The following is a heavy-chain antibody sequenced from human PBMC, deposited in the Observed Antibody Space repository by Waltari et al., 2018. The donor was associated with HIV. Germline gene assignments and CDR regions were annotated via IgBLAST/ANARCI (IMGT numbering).Heavy chain of an antibody. J-gene: IGHJ4*02. V-gene: IGHV3-23*01. CDR3: ANAAIFLYSSGWYFDY. Sequence: GSGGSTYYADSVKGRFTISRDNSKNTLYLQMNSLRAEDTAVYYCANAAIFLYSSGWYFDYWGQGTLVTVSS. CDR2: GSGGST. D-gene: IGHD6-19*01.